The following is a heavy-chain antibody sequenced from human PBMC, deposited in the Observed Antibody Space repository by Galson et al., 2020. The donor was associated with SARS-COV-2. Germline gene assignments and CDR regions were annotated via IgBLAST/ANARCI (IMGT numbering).Heavy chain of an antibody. CDR2: ISSSGSTI. D-gene: IGHD6-13*01. J-gene: IGHJ4*02. CDR1: GFTFSTYE. CDR3: ARVTAAAADDY. V-gene: IGHV3-48*03. Sequence: GGSLRLSCAASGFTFSTYEMNWVRQAPAKGLEWVSYISSSGSTIYYADSVKGRFTISRDNAKNSLYLQMNSLRAEDTAVYYCARVTAAAADDYWGQGTLVTVSS.